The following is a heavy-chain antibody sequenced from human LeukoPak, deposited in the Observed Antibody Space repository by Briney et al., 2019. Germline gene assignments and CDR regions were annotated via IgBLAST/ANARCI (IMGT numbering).Heavy chain of an antibody. Sequence: GGSLRLSCAASGFTFDDYAMHWVRQAPGKGLEWVALISWEGDTTYYADSVRGRFTISRDNSKNPLYLQMNSLRTEDTAFYYCTRDTDYGSATNYFDSWGQGTLVSVSS. V-gene: IGHV3-43*01. CDR1: GFTFDDYA. CDR2: ISWEGDTT. CDR3: TRDTDYGSATNYFDS. J-gene: IGHJ4*02. D-gene: IGHD3-10*01.